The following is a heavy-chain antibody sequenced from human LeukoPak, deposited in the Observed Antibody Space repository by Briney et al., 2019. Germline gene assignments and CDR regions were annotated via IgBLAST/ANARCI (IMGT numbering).Heavy chain of an antibody. CDR3: ARTPSHYYGSGSYFYYFDY. CDR1: GYTFTSYA. CDR2: IIPILGIA. V-gene: IGHV1-69*04. J-gene: IGHJ4*02. D-gene: IGHD3-10*01. Sequence: SVKVSCKASGYTFTSYAMHWVRQAPGQGLEWMGRIIPILGIANYAQQFQGRVTITADKSTSTAYMELSSLRSEDTAVYYCARTPSHYYGSGSYFYYFDYWGQGTLVTVSS.